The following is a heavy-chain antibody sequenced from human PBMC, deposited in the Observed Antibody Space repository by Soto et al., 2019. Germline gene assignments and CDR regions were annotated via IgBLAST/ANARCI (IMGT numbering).Heavy chain of an antibody. V-gene: IGHV4-61*01. CDR2: IYYSGST. CDR3: AREAEMATITDY. J-gene: IGHJ4*02. Sequence: QVQLQESGPGLVKPSETLSLTCTVSGGSVSSGSYYWSWIRQPPGKGLEWIGYIYYSGSTNYNPSLKRRVTLSVDTSKNQFSLKLSSVTAADTAVYYCAREAEMATITDYWGQGTLVTVSS. CDR1: GGSVSSGSYY. D-gene: IGHD5-12*01.